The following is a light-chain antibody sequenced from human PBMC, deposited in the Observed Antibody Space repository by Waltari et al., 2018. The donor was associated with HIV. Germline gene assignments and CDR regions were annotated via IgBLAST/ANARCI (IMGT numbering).Light chain of an antibody. CDR3: QQYNSDFYT. CDR1: QNVDSW. V-gene: IGKV1-5*03. J-gene: IGKJ2*01. CDR2: KAS. Sequence: IQMTQSPYILSASVGDRVTITCRASQNVDSWLAWYQQRPGKAPKLLIYKASTLQYGVPARFTGSGSGTNFTLTINSLHPDDFATYYCQQYNSDFYTFGLGTRLDLK.